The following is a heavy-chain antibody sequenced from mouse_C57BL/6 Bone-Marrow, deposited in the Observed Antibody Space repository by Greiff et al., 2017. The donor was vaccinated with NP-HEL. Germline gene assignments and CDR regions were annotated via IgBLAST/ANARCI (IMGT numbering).Heavy chain of an antibody. CDR1: GYAFSSSW. V-gene: IGHV1-82*01. Sequence: QVQLQQSGPELVKPGASVKISCKASGYAFSSSWMNWVKQRPGKGLEWIGRIYPGDGDTNYNGKFKGKATLTADKSSSTAYMQLSSLTSEDSAVYFCARARRLLLAWFDYWGQGTLVTVSA. J-gene: IGHJ3*01. D-gene: IGHD2-3*01. CDR3: ARARRLLLAWFDY. CDR2: IYPGDGDT.